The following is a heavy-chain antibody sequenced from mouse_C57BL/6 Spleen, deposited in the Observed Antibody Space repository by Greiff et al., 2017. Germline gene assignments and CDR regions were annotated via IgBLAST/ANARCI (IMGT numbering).Heavy chain of an antibody. CDR2: IYPGDGDT. Sequence: QVQLQQSGPELVKPGASVKISCKASGYAFSSSWMNWVKQRPGKGLEWIGRIYPGDGDTNYNGKFKGKATLTADKSSSTAYMQLSSLTSEDSAVYFCARGGYGIAYDMDYWGQGTSVTVSS. D-gene: IGHD2-1*01. V-gene: IGHV1-82*01. CDR3: ARGGYGIAYDMDY. J-gene: IGHJ4*01. CDR1: GYAFSSSW.